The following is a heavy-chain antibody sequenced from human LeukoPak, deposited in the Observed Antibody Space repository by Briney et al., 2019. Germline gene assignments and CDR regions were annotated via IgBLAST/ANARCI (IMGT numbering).Heavy chain of an antibody. CDR3: ARGRVGGGGAFDI. Sequence: PGGSLRLSCAASGFTVSSNYMSWVRQAPGKGLEWVSVIYSGGSTYYADSVKGRFTISRDNSKNTLYLQMNSLRAEDTAVYYCARGRVGGGGAFDIWGQGTMVTVSS. J-gene: IGHJ3*02. CDR2: IYSGGST. V-gene: IGHV3-66*01. CDR1: GFTVSSNY. D-gene: IGHD2-15*01.